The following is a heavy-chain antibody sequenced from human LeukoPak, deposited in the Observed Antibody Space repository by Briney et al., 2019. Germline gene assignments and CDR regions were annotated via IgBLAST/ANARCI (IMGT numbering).Heavy chain of an antibody. CDR3: ARHLEYSSVAFDI. CDR1: GGSISSYY. J-gene: IGHJ3*02. D-gene: IGHD6-19*01. CDR2: IYYSGST. Sequence: SETLSLTCTVAGGSISSYYWSWIRQPPGKGLEWIGYIYYSGSTNYNPSLKSRVTISVDTSKNQFSLKLSSVTAADTAVYYCARHLEYSSVAFDIWGQGTMVTVSS. V-gene: IGHV4-59*01.